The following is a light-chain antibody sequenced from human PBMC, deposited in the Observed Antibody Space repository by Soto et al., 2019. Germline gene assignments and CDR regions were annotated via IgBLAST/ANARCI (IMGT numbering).Light chain of an antibody. CDR3: QQYGRSTFT. Sequence: EIVLTQSPGTLSFSPGERATLSYSASQSVSSNNLAWYQQRPGQAPRLVIYGASTRATGVPERLSGSGSGTDFTLTNSRLEPEDSAVSYCQQYGRSTFTFGRGTKVDIK. CDR1: QSVSSNN. CDR2: GAS. V-gene: IGKV3-20*01. J-gene: IGKJ3*01.